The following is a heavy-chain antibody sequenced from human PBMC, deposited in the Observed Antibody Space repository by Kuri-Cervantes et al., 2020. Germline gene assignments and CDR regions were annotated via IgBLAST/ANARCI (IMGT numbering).Heavy chain of an antibody. CDR3: ARDHTIFGVVIGYYFDY. V-gene: IGHV3-30-3*01. D-gene: IGHD3-3*01. J-gene: IGHJ4*02. CDR1: GFTFSSYA. Sequence: GGSLRLSCAASGFTFSSYAMHWVRQAPGKGLEWVAVISYDGSNKYYADSVKGRFTISRDNSKNTLYLQMNSLRAEDTAVYYCARDHTIFGVVIGYYFDYWGQGTLVTVSS. CDR2: ISYDGSNK.